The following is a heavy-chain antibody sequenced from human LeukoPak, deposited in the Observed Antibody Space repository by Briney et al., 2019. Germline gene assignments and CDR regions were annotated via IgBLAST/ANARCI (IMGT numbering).Heavy chain of an antibody. CDR1: GFTFSDFY. J-gene: IGHJ4*02. Sequence: PGGSLRLSCAASGFTFSDFYMSWIRHAPGKGLEGISYISSSGSSTNYADSVKGRFTISRDNAKNSLYLQMTSLRAEDTAVYYCARDLIHRSGEADYWGQGTLVTVSS. CDR2: ISSSGSST. D-gene: IGHD3-22*01. CDR3: ARDLIHRSGEADY. V-gene: IGHV3-11*05.